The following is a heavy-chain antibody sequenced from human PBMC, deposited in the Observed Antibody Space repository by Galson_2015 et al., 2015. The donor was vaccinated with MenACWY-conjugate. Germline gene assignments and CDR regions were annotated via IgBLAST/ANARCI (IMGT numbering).Heavy chain of an antibody. D-gene: IGHD1-1*01. V-gene: IGHV5-51*01. J-gene: IGHJ5*02. CDR3: ARRRAELNWFDP. CDR2: IYPGDSDT. CDR1: GYRFTNYW. Sequence: QSGAEVKEPGESLRISCKGSGYRFTNYWIGWVRQVPGKGLEWMGIIYPGDSDTRYSPSFQGQVTISADKSISTAYLQWSSLKASDTAMYYCARRRAELNWFDPWGQGTLVTVSS.